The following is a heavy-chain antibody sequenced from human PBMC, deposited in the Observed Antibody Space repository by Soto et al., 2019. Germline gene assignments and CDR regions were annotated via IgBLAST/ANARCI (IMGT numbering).Heavy chain of an antibody. V-gene: IGHV6-1*01. CDR1: GDSVSSNSAA. D-gene: IGHD3-3*01. CDR3: ARGFSYDFWSGPSRYYYYYMDV. J-gene: IGHJ6*03. CDR2: TYYRSKWYN. Sequence: PSQTLSLTCAISGDSVSSNSAAWNWIRQSPSRGLEWLGRTYYRSKWYNDYAVSVKSRITINPDTSKNQFSLQLNSVTPEDTAVYYCARGFSYDFWSGPSRYYYYYMDVWGKGTTVTV.